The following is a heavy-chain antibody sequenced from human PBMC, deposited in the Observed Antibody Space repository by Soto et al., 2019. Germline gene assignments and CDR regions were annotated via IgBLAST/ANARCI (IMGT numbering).Heavy chain of an antibody. V-gene: IGHV4-59*08. CDR3: ARLKDNSWYYNYFDY. D-gene: IGHD6-13*01. CDR2: IYYSGST. Sequence: PSETLSLTCTVSGGSISSYYWSWIRQPPGKGLEWIRYIYYSGSTNYNPSLKSRVTISIDTSKNQFSLKLSSVTAADTAVYYCARLKDNSWYYNYFDYWGQGTLVTVSS. CDR1: GGSISSYY. J-gene: IGHJ4*02.